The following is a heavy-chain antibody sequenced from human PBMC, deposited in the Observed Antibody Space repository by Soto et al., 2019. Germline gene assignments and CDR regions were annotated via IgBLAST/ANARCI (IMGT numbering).Heavy chain of an antibody. D-gene: IGHD4-4*01. CDR2: IYYSGST. J-gene: IGHJ6*02. V-gene: IGHV4-39*01. CDR1: GGCMSSSSYY. CDR3: ARRNSKVYYGMDV. Sequence: ETLSLSCTVSGGCMSSSSYYWGWIRQPPGKGLEWIGSIYYSGSTYYNPSLKSRVTISVDTSRNQFSLKLSSVTAADTAVYYWARRNSKVYYGMDVWGQGTTVTVSS.